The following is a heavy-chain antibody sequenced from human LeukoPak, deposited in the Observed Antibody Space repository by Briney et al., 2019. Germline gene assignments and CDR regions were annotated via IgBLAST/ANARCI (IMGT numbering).Heavy chain of an antibody. J-gene: IGHJ5*02. Sequence: KPSETLSLTCTVSGGSINNYFWSWIRQPAGKGLEWLGRIHTSGTSNYNPSLKSRVTMSLDTSNNRFSLKLTSVTAADTAIYYCARFSFSGDSLYPEGSWGQGTLVTVSS. V-gene: IGHV4-4*07. CDR3: ARFSFSGDSLYPEGS. D-gene: IGHD2-15*01. CDR1: GGSINNYF. CDR2: IHTSGTS.